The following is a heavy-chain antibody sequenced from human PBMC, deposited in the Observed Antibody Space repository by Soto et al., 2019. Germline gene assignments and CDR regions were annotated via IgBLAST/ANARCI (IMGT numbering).Heavy chain of an antibody. CDR3: ARGGVAATEYFDY. Sequence: PSETLSLTCAAYGGSFSGYYWSWIRQPPGKGLEWIGEINHSGSTNYNPSLKSRVTISVDTTKNQFSLKLSSVTDADTVVYECARGGVAATEYFDYWGQGTLVTVSS. V-gene: IGHV4-34*01. J-gene: IGHJ4*02. CDR1: GGSFSGYY. CDR2: INHSGST. D-gene: IGHD2-15*01.